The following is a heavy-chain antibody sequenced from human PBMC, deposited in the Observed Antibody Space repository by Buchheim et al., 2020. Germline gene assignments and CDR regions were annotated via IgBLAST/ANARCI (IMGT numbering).Heavy chain of an antibody. CDR1: GFSFSNYW. V-gene: IGHV3-7*01. CDR2: IKLDGSEE. CDR3: AREKSGNYYDY. D-gene: IGHD1-26*01. J-gene: IGHJ4*02. Sequence: EVQLVESGGGLVQPGGSLRLSCAVPGFSFSNYWMSWVRQAPGKGLEWVANIKLDGSEEFYVDSVKVRFTLSRDNAKNSMFLQMNSMRAEDTAVYYCAREKSGNYYDYWGQGTL.